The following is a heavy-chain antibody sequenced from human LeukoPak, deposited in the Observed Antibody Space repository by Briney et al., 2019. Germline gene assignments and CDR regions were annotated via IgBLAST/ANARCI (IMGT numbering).Heavy chain of an antibody. CDR3: ANSGYDFGGWFDP. Sequence: GGSLRLSCAASGFTFSSYGMHWVRQAPGKGLEWVAFIRYDGSNKYYADSVKGRFTISRDNSKNTLYLQMNSLRAEDTAVYYCANSGYDFGGWFDPWSQGTLVTVSS. CDR1: GFTFSSYG. CDR2: IRYDGSNK. V-gene: IGHV3-30*02. J-gene: IGHJ5*02. D-gene: IGHD5-12*01.